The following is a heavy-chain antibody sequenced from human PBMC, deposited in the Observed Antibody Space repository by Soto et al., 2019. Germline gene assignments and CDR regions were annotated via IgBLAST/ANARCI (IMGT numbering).Heavy chain of an antibody. J-gene: IGHJ6*03. Sequence: QVQLQESGPGLVKPSQTLSITCTVSGGSISSGGYYWSWIRQHPGKGLEWIGYIYYSGSTYYNPSLKGRVTRSVDTSKNQFSLKLSSVTAADTAVYYCARAGSGYSRPGYYYYMDVWGKGTTVTVSS. D-gene: IGHD3-3*01. CDR1: GGSISSGGYY. CDR2: IYYSGST. CDR3: ARAGSGYSRPGYYYYMDV. V-gene: IGHV4-31*03.